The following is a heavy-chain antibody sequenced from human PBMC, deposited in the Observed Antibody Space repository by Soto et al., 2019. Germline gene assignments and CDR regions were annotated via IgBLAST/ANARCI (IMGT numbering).Heavy chain of an antibody. V-gene: IGHV1-69*13. Sequence: SVKVSCKASGGTFSSYAMSWVRQAPGQGLEWMGGNVAMFGTANWAEKWGGRVTIAADESTSTAYEEVSSLRSEDTAVYYGARAYGAGRGAGAYGMAVWGQGTTVTVSS. D-gene: IGHD3-10*01. CDR2: NVAMFGTA. CDR3: ARAYGAGRGAGAYGMAV. CDR1: GGTFSSYA. J-gene: IGHJ6*02.